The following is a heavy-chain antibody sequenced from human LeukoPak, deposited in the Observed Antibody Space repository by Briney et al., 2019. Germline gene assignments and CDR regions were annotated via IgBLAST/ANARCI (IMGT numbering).Heavy chain of an antibody. CDR3: ARQGAGEVVVVPAAMLNFDY. CDR2: IYYSGST. Sequence: PETLSLTCTVSGGSISSSSYYWGWIRQPPGKGLEWIGRIYYSGSTYYNPSLKSRVTISVDTSKNQFSLKLSSVTAADTAVYYCARQGAGEVVVVPAAMLNFDYWGQGTLVTVSS. J-gene: IGHJ4*02. CDR1: GGSISSSSYY. D-gene: IGHD2-2*01. V-gene: IGHV4-39*01.